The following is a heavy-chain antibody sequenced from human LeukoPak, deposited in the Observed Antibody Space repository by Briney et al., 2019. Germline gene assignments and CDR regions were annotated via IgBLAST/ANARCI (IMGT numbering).Heavy chain of an antibody. D-gene: IGHD6-19*01. V-gene: IGHV4-38-2*01. CDR2: IYHSGST. CDR3: AGLIAVAGTNAFDI. CDR1: GYSISSGYY. Sequence: SETLSLTCAVSGYSISSGYYWGWIRQPPGKGLEWIGSIYHSGSTYYNPSLKSRVTISVDTSKNQFSLKLSSVTAADTAVYYCAGLIAVAGTNAFDIWGKGQWSPSLQ. J-gene: IGHJ3*02.